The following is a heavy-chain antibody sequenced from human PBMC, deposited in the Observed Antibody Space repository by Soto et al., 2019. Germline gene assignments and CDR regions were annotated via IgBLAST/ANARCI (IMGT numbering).Heavy chain of an antibody. J-gene: IGHJ6*02. V-gene: IGHV4-59*01. CDR1: GGSISSYY. Sequence: PSETLSLTCTVSGGSISSYYWSWIRQPPGKGLEWIGYIYYSGSTNYNPSLKSRVTISVDTSKNQFSLKLSSVTAADTAVYYCARRSLRSRVGPPHYYYYGMDVWGQGTTITVSS. D-gene: IGHD1-26*01. CDR2: IYYSGST. CDR3: ARRSLRSRVGPPHYYYYGMDV.